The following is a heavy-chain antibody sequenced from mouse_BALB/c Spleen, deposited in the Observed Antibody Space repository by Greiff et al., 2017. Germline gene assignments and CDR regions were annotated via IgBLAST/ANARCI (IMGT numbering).Heavy chain of an antibody. CDR1: GYAFTNYL. V-gene: IGHV1-54*01. CDR2: INPGSGGT. CDR3: ARYYYGSSYPNYFDY. J-gene: IGHJ2*01. Sequence: QVQLQQSGAELVRPGTSVKVSCKASGYAFTNYLIEWVKQRPGQGLEWIGVINPGSGGTNYNEKFKGKATLTADKSSSTAYMQLSSLTSDDSAVYFCARYYYGSSYPNYFDYWGQGTTLTVSS. D-gene: IGHD1-1*01.